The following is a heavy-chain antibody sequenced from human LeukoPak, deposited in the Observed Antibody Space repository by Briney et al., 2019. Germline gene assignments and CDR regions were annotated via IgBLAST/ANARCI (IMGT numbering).Heavy chain of an antibody. V-gene: IGHV4-39*07. CDR2: IYYSGST. J-gene: IGHJ6*03. CDR3: ARVGYTSGWTHRIYYYYIDV. D-gene: IGHD6-19*01. CDR1: GGSISSSSYY. Sequence: SETLSLTCTVSGGSISSSSYYWGWIRQPPGKGLEWIGSIYYSGSTYYNPSLKSRVTISVDTSKNQFSLKLSSVTAADTAVYYCARVGYTSGWTHRIYYYYIDVWGKGTTVTISS.